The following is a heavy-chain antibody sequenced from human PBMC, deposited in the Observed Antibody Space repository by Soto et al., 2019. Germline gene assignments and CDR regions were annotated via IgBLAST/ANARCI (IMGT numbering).Heavy chain of an antibody. V-gene: IGHV3-23*01. Sequence: PGGSLRLSCAASGFTFSSYAMSWVRQAPGKGLEWVSAISGSGGSTYYADSVKGRFTISRDNSKNTLYLQMNSLRAEDTAVYYCAKGSEGGITIFGVVLKGRVIDYWGQGTLVTVSS. D-gene: IGHD3-3*01. CDR3: AKGSEGGITIFGVVLKGRVIDY. J-gene: IGHJ4*02. CDR1: GFTFSSYA. CDR2: ISGSGGST.